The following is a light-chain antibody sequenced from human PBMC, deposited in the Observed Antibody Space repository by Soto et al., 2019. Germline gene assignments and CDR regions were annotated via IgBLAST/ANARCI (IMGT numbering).Light chain of an antibody. CDR3: RQHYEYSLTT. CDR2: DAS. V-gene: IGKV1-5*01. CDR1: QDISSF. Sequence: IQMSLTHSTLSASVGDRVTISCRASQDISSFLAWYQHNPGKAPKLLIYDASPLQTGVPSRFRGSGCGTEFTLTISGLQSDEDATCYCRQHYEYSLTTFGQGTKV. J-gene: IGKJ2*01.